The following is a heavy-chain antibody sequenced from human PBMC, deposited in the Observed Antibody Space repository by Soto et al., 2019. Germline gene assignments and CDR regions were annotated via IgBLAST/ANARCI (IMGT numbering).Heavy chain of an antibody. CDR3: ATLYMVRGVRTFDY. CDR1: GGSISSGGYY. CDR2: IYNTGNT. Sequence: QVQLQESGPGLVKPSQTLSLTCTVSGGSISSGGYYWSWIRQHPGKGLEWIGYIYNTGNTYYNPSLKSRVTISVDTSKNQFSLKLSSVTAADTAVYYCATLYMVRGVRTFDYWGQGTLVTVSS. J-gene: IGHJ4*02. V-gene: IGHV4-31*03. D-gene: IGHD3-10*01.